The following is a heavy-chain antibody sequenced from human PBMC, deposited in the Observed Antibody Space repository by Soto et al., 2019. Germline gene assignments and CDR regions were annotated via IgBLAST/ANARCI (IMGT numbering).Heavy chain of an antibody. CDR2: IYSGGYT. Sequence: EGQLVESGGGLIQPGGSLRLSCAVSGFTVSNNYMSWVRQAPGKGLEGVSVIYSGGYTAYGDSVKGRFTISRDNSKNTLYLKKNSLGPADPAVFFRGTPPGGGGYWGQGTLVTVSS. CDR1: GFTVSNNY. J-gene: IGHJ4*02. V-gene: IGHV3-53*01. CDR3: GTPPGGGGY. D-gene: IGHD3-10*01.